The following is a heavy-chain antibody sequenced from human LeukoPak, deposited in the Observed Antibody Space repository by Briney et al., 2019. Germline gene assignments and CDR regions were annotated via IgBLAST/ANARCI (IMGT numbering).Heavy chain of an antibody. CDR1: GFTFSSYA. J-gene: IGHJ4*02. Sequence: GGSLRLSCAASGFTFSSYAMHWVRQTPGKGLEYVSAISNGGGSTHYANSVKGRFTISRDNSKNTLYLQMGSLRAEDMAVYYCARPYYDIWSAYVYWGQGTLVTVSS. D-gene: IGHD3-3*01. CDR3: ARPYYDIWSAYVY. V-gene: IGHV3-64*01. CDR2: ISNGGGST.